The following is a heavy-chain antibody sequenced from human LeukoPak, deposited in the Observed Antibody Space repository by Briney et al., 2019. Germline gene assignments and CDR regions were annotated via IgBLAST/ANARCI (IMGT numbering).Heavy chain of an antibody. V-gene: IGHV3-7*01. CDR1: GFTFSSNW. J-gene: IGHJ6*02. Sequence: GGSLRLSCGASGFTFSSNWMSWVRQAPGKGLEWVANIKQDGSEKYYVDSVKGRFTISRDNAKNPLYLQMNSLRVEDTAVYYCARVPAVRGVIDYYYGTDVWGQGTTVTVSS. CDR2: IKQDGSEK. D-gene: IGHD3-10*01. CDR3: ARVPAVRGVIDYYYGTDV.